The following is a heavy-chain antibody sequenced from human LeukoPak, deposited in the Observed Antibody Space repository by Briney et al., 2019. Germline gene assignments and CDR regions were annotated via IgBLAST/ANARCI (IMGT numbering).Heavy chain of an antibody. J-gene: IGHJ3*02. D-gene: IGHD3-16*01. CDR1: GFTFSSYG. V-gene: IGHV3-30*03. CDR3: ARDHWGAFDI. CDR2: ISYDGSNK. Sequence: GRSLRLSCAASGFTFSSYGMHWVRQAPGKGLEWVAVISYDGSNKYYADSVKGRFTISRDNSKNTLYLQMNSLRAEDTAVYYCARDHWGAFDIWGQGTMVTVSS.